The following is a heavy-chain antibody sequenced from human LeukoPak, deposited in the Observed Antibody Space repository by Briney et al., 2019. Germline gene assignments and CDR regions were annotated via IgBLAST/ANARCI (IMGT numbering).Heavy chain of an antibody. CDR1: GYTFTGYY. J-gene: IGHJ5*02. Sequence: ASVKVSCKASGYTFTGYYMHWVRQAPGQGLEWMGWINPNSGGTNYAQKFQGRVTMTRDTSISTAYMELSRLRSDDTAVYYCAREADLRVRVLRWVWFDPWGQGTLVTVSS. CDR2: INPNSGGT. V-gene: IGHV1-2*02. CDR3: AREADLRVRVLRWVWFDP. D-gene: IGHD3-10*01.